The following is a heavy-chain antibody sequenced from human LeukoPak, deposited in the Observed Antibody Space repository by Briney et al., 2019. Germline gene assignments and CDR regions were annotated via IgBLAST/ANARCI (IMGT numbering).Heavy chain of an antibody. CDR3: ARPGGGHSYGFDY. D-gene: IGHD5-18*01. Sequence: GGSLRLSCAASGFSFSGYYMSWIRQAPGKGLEWVSYISSSASTMYYADSVKGRFTISRDNAKNSLYLQLNSLRAEDTAVYYCARPGGGHSYGFDYWGQGTLVTVSS. J-gene: IGHJ4*02. V-gene: IGHV3-11*04. CDR1: GFSFSGYY. CDR2: ISSSASTM.